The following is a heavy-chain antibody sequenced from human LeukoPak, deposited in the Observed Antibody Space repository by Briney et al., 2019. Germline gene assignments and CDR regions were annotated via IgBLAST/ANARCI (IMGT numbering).Heavy chain of an antibody. CDR2: ISHDGGST. J-gene: IGHJ4*02. Sequence: GGSLRLSCAASGFTFSSFAMSWVRQTPGKGLEWVSTISHDGGSTYFADSVKGRFTISRDNSKSTLYLQMSSLRAEDTALYFCEKVCSSVLFDCWGQRTLAVSS. V-gene: IGHV3-23*01. CDR3: EKVCSSVLFDC. CDR1: GFTFSSFA. D-gene: IGHD6-13*01.